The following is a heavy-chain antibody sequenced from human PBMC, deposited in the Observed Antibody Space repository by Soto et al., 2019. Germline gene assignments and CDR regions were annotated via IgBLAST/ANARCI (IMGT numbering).Heavy chain of an antibody. CDR1: GFTFSSYW. Sequence: GGSLRLSCAASGFTFSSYWMHWVRQAPGKGLVWVSRINSDGSSTSYADSVKGRFTISRDNAKNTLYLQMNSLRAEDTAVYYLARDAYIIRKTRLDYWGQGTLVTVSS. V-gene: IGHV3-74*01. J-gene: IGHJ4*02. D-gene: IGHD1-20*01. CDR3: ARDAYIIRKTRLDY. CDR2: INSDGSST.